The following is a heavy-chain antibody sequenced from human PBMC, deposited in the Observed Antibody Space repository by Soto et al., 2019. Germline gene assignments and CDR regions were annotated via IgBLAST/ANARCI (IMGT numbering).Heavy chain of an antibody. CDR3: ARAGIVVVIDFDY. CDR2: IKQDGSEK. V-gene: IGHV3-7*01. Sequence: GGSLRLSCAASGFTFSSYWMSWVRQAPGKGLEWVANIKQDGSEKYYVDSVKGRFTISRDNAKNSLYLQMNSLRAEDTAVYYCARAGIVVVIDFDYWGQGTLVTVSS. D-gene: IGHD2-15*01. CDR1: GFTFSSYW. J-gene: IGHJ4*02.